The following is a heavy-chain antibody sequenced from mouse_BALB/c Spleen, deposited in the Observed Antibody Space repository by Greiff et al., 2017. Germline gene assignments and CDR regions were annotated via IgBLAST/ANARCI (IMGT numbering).Heavy chain of an antibody. V-gene: IGHV2-3*01. CDR2: IWGDGST. Sequence: VQRVESGPGLVAPSQRLSMTCTASGYSLTSYGVSWVRQPPGQGLEWLGVIWGDGSTNNHSDLISRLSISKDNSKSQVFLILTSQQTDDTATYYCAIGNSTWFAYWGQGTPVTVSA. CDR3: AIGNSTWFAY. CDR1: GYSLTSYG. J-gene: IGHJ3*01. D-gene: IGHD1-1*01.